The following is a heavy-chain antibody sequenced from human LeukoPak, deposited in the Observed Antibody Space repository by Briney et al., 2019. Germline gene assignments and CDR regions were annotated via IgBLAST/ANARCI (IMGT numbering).Heavy chain of an antibody. CDR2: IYYSGST. V-gene: IGHV4-39*01. CDR1: GGSISSSSYY. D-gene: IGHD3-10*01. Sequence: SETLSLTCTVSGGSISSSSYYWGWIRQPPGKGLEWIGSIYYSGSTYYNPSLKSRVNISVDTSKNQFSLKLSSVTAADTAVYYCARHFYGSGPNFDYWGQGTLVTVSS. CDR3: ARHFYGSGPNFDY. J-gene: IGHJ4*02.